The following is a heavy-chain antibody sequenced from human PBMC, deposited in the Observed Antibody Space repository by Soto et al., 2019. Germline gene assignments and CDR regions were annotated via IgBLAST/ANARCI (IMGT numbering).Heavy chain of an antibody. J-gene: IGHJ4*02. CDR2: IWYDGSNK. Sequence: QVQLVESGGGVVQPGRSLRLSCAASGFTFSSYGMYWVRQAPGKGLEWVALIWYDGSNKYYADSVKGRFTITRDNSKNTVYLQVRSRRAEDTAMYCCARGHSSRWYGVSGYWGQGTLVTVSS. D-gene: IGHD6-13*01. CDR3: ARGHSSRWYGVSGY. CDR1: GFTFSSYG. V-gene: IGHV3-33*01.